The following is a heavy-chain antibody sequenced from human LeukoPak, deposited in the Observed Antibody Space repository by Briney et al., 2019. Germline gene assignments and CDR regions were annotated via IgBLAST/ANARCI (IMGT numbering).Heavy chain of an antibody. J-gene: IGHJ4*02. D-gene: IGHD6-6*01. CDR3: ARYSSSSWGFDY. CDR2: INPSGGST. Sequence: ASVRVSCKASGYTFTSYGFSWVRQAPGQGLEWMGIINPSGGSTTYAQKLQGRVTMTRDLSTSTVYMDLSSLRSEDTAVYYCARYSSSSWGFDYWGQGTLVTVSS. V-gene: IGHV1-46*04. CDR1: GYTFTSYG.